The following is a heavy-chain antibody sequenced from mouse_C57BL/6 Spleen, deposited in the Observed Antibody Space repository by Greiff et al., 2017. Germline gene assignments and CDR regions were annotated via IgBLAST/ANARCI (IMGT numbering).Heavy chain of an antibody. CDR2: IDPANGNT. D-gene: IGHD1-1*01. CDR1: GFNIKNTY. CDR3: ARDTTVEDRDAMDY. J-gene: IGHJ4*01. Sequence: VQLKESVAELVRPGASVKLSCTASGFNIKNTYMHWVKQRPEQGLEWIGRIDPANGNTKYAPKFQGKATITADTSSNTAYLQLSSLTSEDTAIYYCARDTTVEDRDAMDYWGQGTSVTVSS. V-gene: IGHV14-3*01.